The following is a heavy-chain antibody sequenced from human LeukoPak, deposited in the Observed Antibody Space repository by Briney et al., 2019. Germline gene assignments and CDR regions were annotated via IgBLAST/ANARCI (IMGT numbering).Heavy chain of an antibody. CDR3: RANNWNYVNWFDP. V-gene: IGHV3-23*01. Sequence: GGSLRLSCVASGFTFSNYAMSWVRQAPGKGLEWVSATSGSGGSTYYADSVKGRFTISRDNSKNTLYLQMNSLRAEDTAVYYCRANNWNYVNWFDPWGQGTLVTVSS. CDR2: TSGSGGST. CDR1: GFTFSNYA. D-gene: IGHD1-7*01. J-gene: IGHJ5*02.